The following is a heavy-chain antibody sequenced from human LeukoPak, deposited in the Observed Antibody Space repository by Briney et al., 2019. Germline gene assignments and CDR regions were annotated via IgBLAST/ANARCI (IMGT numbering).Heavy chain of an antibody. CDR3: ATQVGVNYMDV. CDR2: IYYSGST. D-gene: IGHD1-26*01. Sequence: PSETLSLTCTVSGGSVSSSAYYWGWIRQPPEKGLEWIGNIYYSGSTYYNPSLKSRVTISIDTSKDQFSLKLSSVTAADTAVYYCATQVGVNYMDVWGKGTTVTVSS. V-gene: IGHV4-39*07. J-gene: IGHJ6*03. CDR1: GGSVSSSAYY.